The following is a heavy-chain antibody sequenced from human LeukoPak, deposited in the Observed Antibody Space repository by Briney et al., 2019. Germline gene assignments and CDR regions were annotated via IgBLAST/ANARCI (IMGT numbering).Heavy chain of an antibody. Sequence: GGSLRLSCAASGFTFSSYVMNWVRQAAGKGLVWVSSLTDSGRGIYYADSVKGRFTISRDNSKNTLYLEMNSLRADDTAVYYCARHAAAVADTRWLDPWGQGTRVTVSS. CDR1: GFTFSSYV. D-gene: IGHD6-19*01. J-gene: IGHJ5*02. CDR2: LTDSGRGI. CDR3: ARHAAAVADTRWLDP. V-gene: IGHV3-23*01.